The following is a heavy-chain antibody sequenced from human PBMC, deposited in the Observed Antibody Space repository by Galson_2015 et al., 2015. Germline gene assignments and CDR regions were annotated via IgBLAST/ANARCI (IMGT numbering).Heavy chain of an antibody. CDR2: INPSGGST. CDR3: AVTYGSGYYYMDV. J-gene: IGHJ6*03. Sequence: SVKVSCKASGYTFTSYYMHWVRQAPGQGLEWMGIINPSGGSTSYAQKFQGRVTMTWDTSTSTVYMELSSLRSEDTAVYYCAVTYGSGYYYMDVWGKGTTVTVSS. V-gene: IGHV1-46*01. D-gene: IGHD3-10*01. CDR1: GYTFTSYY.